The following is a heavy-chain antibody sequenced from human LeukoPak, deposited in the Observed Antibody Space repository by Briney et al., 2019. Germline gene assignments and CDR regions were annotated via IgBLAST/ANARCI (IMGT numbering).Heavy chain of an antibody. CDR2: IYYSGTT. D-gene: IGHD1-26*01. CDR3: ARGRGSYPH. CDR1: GGSISSSSYY. Sequence: SETLSLTCTVSGGSISSSSYYWGWIRQSPGKGLEWIGSIYYSGTTYYNPSLKSRVTVSVDTSKNQFSLKLSSVTAADTAVYYCARGRGSYPHWGQGTLVTVSS. J-gene: IGHJ4*02. V-gene: IGHV4-39*01.